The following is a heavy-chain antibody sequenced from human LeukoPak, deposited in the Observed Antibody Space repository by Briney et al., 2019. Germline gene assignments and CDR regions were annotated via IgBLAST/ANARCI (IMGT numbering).Heavy chain of an antibody. CDR2: ISDSGSAK. Sequence: GGSLRLSCAGSGFTFSSYSMNWVRQAPGKGLEWVSYISDSGSAKSYADSVKGRFTISRDNAKNSMYLQMNSLRAEDTAFYYCVREGYYDSSGYLGVFDYWGQGTLVTVSS. D-gene: IGHD3-22*01. V-gene: IGHV3-48*04. J-gene: IGHJ4*02. CDR1: GFTFSSYS. CDR3: VREGYYDSSGYLGVFDY.